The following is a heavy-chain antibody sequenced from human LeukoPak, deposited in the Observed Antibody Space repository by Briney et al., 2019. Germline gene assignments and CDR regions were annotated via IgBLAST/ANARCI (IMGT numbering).Heavy chain of an antibody. Sequence: SETLSLTCSVSGGSISSYPWSWIRQPPGKGLEWIGYNYNRGTTNYNPSLKSRVTISVDRSKNQFSLSLTSVTAADTAVYYCAREKASAGPHFEHWGRGILVTVSS. CDR2: NYNRGTT. J-gene: IGHJ5*02. CDR1: GGSISSYP. CDR3: AREKASAGPHFEH. V-gene: IGHV4-59*01. D-gene: IGHD6-13*01.